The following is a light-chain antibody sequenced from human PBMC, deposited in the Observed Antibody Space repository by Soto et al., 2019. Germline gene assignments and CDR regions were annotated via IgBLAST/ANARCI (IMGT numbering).Light chain of an antibody. CDR2: RNN. CDR1: SSNIGAGYD. Sequence: QSVLTQPPSVSGAPGQRVTISCTGDSSNIGAGYDVHWYQQLPGTAPKLLIYRNNQRPSGVPDRFAGSKSGTSASLAISGLRSEDEADYYCAARDDSLSGHWVFGGGTKLTVL. J-gene: IGLJ3*02. V-gene: IGLV1-47*01. CDR3: AARDDSLSGHWV.